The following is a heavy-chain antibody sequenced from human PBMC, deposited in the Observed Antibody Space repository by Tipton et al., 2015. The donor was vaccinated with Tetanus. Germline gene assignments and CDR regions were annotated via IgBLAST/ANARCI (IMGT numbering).Heavy chain of an antibody. D-gene: IGHD6-19*01. Sequence: SGFTFISYSMHWIRQGPGKGLEWVAVFWSHGSTSSYADSEKGRFTISRDNSESTLYLRMNSLRAEDTAVYYCARENSVAATRSFDFWGQGALVTVSS. J-gene: IGHJ4*02. CDR2: FWSHGSTS. CDR1: GFTFISYS. V-gene: IGHV3-33*01. CDR3: ARENSVAATRSFDF.